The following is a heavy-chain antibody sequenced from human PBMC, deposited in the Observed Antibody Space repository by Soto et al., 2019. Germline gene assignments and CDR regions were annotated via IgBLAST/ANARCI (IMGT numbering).Heavy chain of an antibody. Sequence: EVQLVESGGGLVQPGGSLRLSCAASGFTFNNYWMHWVRQVPGKGLVWVSRISGDATTTHHADVANGRFTISRNNDKNTVYLQIKRLRVEDADVSYCARRDWSGGYCDFWGQGILVTVSS. CDR2: ISGDATTT. D-gene: IGHD3-3*01. V-gene: IGHV3-74*01. J-gene: IGHJ4*02. CDR1: GFTFNNYW. CDR3: ARRDWSGGYCDF.